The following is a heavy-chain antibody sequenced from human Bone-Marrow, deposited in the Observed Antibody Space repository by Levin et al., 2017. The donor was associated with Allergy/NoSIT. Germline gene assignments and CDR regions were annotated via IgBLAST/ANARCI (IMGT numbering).Heavy chain of an antibody. CDR3: VRDPGGTSWGVDY. J-gene: IGHJ4*01. CDR1: GFTFSSFG. Sequence: QAGGSLRLSCAASGFTFSSFGMHWVRQAPGRGLEWVAVIWYDGSQEYYGDSVKGRFTISRDNAKNTLYLHLTDLRVEDSAFYYCVRDPGGTSWGVDYWGQGTLVTVSS. V-gene: IGHV3-33*01. CDR2: IWYDGSQE. D-gene: IGHD2-15*01.